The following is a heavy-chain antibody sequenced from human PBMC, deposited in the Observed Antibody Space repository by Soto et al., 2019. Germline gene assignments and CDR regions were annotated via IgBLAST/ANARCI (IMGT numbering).Heavy chain of an antibody. CDR3: ARAYCSSTSCHDY. Sequence: GGSLRLSCAASGFTVISYSMNWVRQAPGKGLEWVSYISSSRSYTNYADSVEGRFTISRDNAKNSLYLQMNSLRVEDTAVYYCARAYCSSTSCHDYWGQGTLVTVSS. V-gene: IGHV3-21*05. D-gene: IGHD2-2*01. CDR1: GFTVISYS. J-gene: IGHJ4*02. CDR2: ISSSRSYT.